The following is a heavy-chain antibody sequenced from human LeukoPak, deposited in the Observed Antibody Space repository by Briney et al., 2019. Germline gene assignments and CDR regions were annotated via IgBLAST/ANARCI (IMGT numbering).Heavy chain of an antibody. CDR2: IIPIFGTA. J-gene: IGHJ5*02. D-gene: IGHD6-19*01. Sequence: SVKVSCKASGGTFSSYANSWVRQAPGQGLEWMGGIIPIFGTANYVQKFQGRVTITADKSTSTAYMELSSLRSEDTAVYYCARGAGYSSGWSRFDPWGQGTLVTVSS. V-gene: IGHV1-69*06. CDR3: ARGAGYSSGWSRFDP. CDR1: GGTFSSYA.